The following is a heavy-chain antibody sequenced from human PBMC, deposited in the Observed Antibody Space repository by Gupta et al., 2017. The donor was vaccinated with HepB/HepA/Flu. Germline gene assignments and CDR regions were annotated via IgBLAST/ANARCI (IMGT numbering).Heavy chain of an antibody. D-gene: IGHD3-3*01. CDR3: ARLLPSGSGYYNDAFDV. CDR1: SGSFSDYY. CDR2: ISHSGSD. V-gene: IGHV4-34*01. J-gene: IGHJ3*01. Sequence: QVQLQQWGAGLLKPSETLSLTCTVYSGSFSDYYWSWIRQPPGKGLEWVGEISHSGSDNYNPSLKSRITILVDTSKNQFSLKVSSVTAADTAVYYCARLLPSGSGYYNDAFDVWGQGTMVTVSS.